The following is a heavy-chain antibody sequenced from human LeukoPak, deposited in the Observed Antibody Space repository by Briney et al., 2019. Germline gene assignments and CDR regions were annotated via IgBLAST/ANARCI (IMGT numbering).Heavy chain of an antibody. Sequence: HPGGSLRLSCAASGFTFSSYAMSWVRQAPGKGLEWVSAISGSGGSTYYADSVKGRFTISRDNSKNTLYLQMNSLRAEDTAVYYCAKVSQGPGLLGRDYYYDSSGSDYWGQGTLVTVSS. J-gene: IGHJ4*02. CDR2: ISGSGGST. CDR3: AKVSQGPGLLGRDYYYDSSGSDY. V-gene: IGHV3-23*01. D-gene: IGHD3-22*01. CDR1: GFTFSSYA.